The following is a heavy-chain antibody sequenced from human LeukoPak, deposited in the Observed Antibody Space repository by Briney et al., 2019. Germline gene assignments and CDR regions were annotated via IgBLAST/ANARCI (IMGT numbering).Heavy chain of an antibody. D-gene: IGHD3-10*01. Sequence: PGGSLRLSCAASGFTFSSYSMNWVRQAPGKGLEWVSSISSSSSYIYYADSVKGRFTISRDNSKNTLYLQMNSLRAEDTAVYYCAKEGFGELLSHYYGMDVWGQGTTVTVSS. J-gene: IGHJ6*02. CDR3: AKEGFGELLSHYYGMDV. CDR1: GFTFSSYS. V-gene: IGHV3-21*04. CDR2: ISSSSSYI.